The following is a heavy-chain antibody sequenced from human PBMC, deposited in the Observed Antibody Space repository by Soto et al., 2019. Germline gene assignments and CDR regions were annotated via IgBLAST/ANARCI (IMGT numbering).Heavy chain of an antibody. CDR1: GFAFSNYA. CDR2: LTGGGDNP. V-gene: IGHV3-23*01. Sequence: GGSLRLSCAASGFAFSNYAMSWVRQSPGKGLEWISSLTGGGDNPHYAESVKGRFTIPRDNSKSTLFLQINSLSDGDTAVYYCARGGSGWYPFDYWGQGTLVTVSS. CDR3: ARGGSGWYPFDY. J-gene: IGHJ4*02. D-gene: IGHD6-19*01.